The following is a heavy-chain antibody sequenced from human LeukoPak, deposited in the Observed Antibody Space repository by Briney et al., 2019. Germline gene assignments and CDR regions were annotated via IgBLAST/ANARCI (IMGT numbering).Heavy chain of an antibody. CDR3: ARGDYDDSGAWYFDL. D-gene: IGHD3-3*01. Sequence: SETLSLTCAVSGGSISRSNWWSWVRQPPGKGLEWIGEIYHSGSTNYNPSLKSRVTISVDKSKNQFSLKLSSVTAADTAVYYCARGDYDDSGAWYFDLWGRGTLVTVSS. V-gene: IGHV4-4*02. CDR2: IYHSGST. J-gene: IGHJ2*01. CDR1: GGSISRSNW.